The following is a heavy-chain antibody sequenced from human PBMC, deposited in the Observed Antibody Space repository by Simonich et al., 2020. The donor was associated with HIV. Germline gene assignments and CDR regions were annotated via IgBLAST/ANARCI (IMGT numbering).Heavy chain of an antibody. D-gene: IGHD6-19*01. CDR3: VRRMAGTDAFDI. J-gene: IGHJ3*02. Sequence: EVQLVQSGAEVKMPGESLKISCKGSGFSFTSYWIAWVRQMPGKGLEWMGIIYLGDSDTRYSPSFQGQVTMSADTSISTAYLQWSSLKASDTAMYYCVRRMAGTDAFDIWGQGTMVTVSS. CDR2: IYLGDSDT. CDR1: GFSFTSYW. V-gene: IGHV5-51*03.